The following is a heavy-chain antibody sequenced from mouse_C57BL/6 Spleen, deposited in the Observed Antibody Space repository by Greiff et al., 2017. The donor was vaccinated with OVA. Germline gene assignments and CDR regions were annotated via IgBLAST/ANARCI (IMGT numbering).Heavy chain of an antibody. J-gene: IGHJ4*01. D-gene: IGHD1-2*01. V-gene: IGHV1-55*01. Sequence: VQLQQPGAELVKPGASVKMSCKASGYTFTSYWITWVKQRPGQGLEWIGDIYPGSGSTNYNEKFKSKATLTVDTSSSTAYMQLSSLTSEDSAVYYGARRLSGYYYAMDYWGQGTSVTVSS. CDR3: ARRLSGYYYAMDY. CDR1: GYTFTSYW. CDR2: IYPGSGST.